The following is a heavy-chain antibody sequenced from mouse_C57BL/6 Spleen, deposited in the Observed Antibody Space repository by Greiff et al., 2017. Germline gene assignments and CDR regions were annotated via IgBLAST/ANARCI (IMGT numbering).Heavy chain of an antibody. Sequence: QVQLQQSGAELAKPGASVKLSCKASGYTFTSYWMTWVKQRPGQGLEWIGYINPGSGYTKYNQKIKDKAAFTTYKSSSTAYMRLSTLTYADSAVYYFDYGSSYGSAMDDWGQGTSVTVSS. D-gene: IGHD1-1*01. CDR1: GYTFTSYW. CDR2: INPGSGYT. CDR3: DYGSSYGSAMDD. J-gene: IGHJ4*01. V-gene: IGHV1-7*01.